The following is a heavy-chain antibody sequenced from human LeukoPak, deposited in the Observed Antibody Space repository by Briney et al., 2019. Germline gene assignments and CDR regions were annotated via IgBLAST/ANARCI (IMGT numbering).Heavy chain of an antibody. J-gene: IGHJ5*02. D-gene: IGHD5-12*01. CDR3: ARNLYSGYDLRA. Sequence: SETLSLTCTVSGGSISSYYWSWIRQPPGKGLEWIGYIYYSGSTNYNPSLKSRVTISVDTSKNQFSLKLSSVTAADTAVYHCARNLYSGYDLRAWGQGTLVTVSS. CDR2: IYYSGST. CDR1: GGSISSYY. V-gene: IGHV4-59*08.